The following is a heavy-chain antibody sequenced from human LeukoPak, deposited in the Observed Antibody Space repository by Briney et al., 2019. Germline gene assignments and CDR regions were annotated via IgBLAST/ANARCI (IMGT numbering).Heavy chain of an antibody. V-gene: IGHV1-69*13. D-gene: IGHD3-3*01. J-gene: IGHJ4*02. Sequence: SVKVSCKASGDTFSSYAISWVRQAPGQGLEWMGGIIPIFGTANYAQKFQGRVTITADESTSTAYMELSSLRSEDTAVYYCATFRAHNYDFWSGYLDYWGQGTLVTVSS. CDR1: GDTFSSYA. CDR3: ATFRAHNYDFWSGYLDY. CDR2: IIPIFGTA.